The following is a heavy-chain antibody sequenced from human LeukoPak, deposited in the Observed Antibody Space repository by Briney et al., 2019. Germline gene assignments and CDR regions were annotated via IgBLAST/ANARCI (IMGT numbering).Heavy chain of an antibody. V-gene: IGHV3-23*01. D-gene: IGHD6-19*01. CDR3: AKDYGSGMYSSGWYFDY. Sequence: PGGTLRLSCAASGFTFSSYGMSWVRQAPGKGLEWVSAISGSGGSTYYADSVKGRFTISRDNSKNTLYLQMNSLRAEDTAVYYCAKDYGSGMYSSGWYFDYWGQGTLVTVSS. CDR2: ISGSGGST. J-gene: IGHJ4*02. CDR1: GFTFSSYG.